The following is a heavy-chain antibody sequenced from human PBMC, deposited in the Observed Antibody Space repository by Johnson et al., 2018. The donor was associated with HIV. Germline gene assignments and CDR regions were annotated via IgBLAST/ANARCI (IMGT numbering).Heavy chain of an antibody. CDR1: GFTFGNYA. J-gene: IGHJ3*01. CDR3: RSHGTTDDAFDF. D-gene: IGHD1-7*01. CDR2: IRSKTYGGTT. Sequence: VQLVESGGGLVQPGRSLRLSCKTSGFTFGNYAINWVRQAPGKGLEWIGFIRSKTYGGTTKYAASVTGRFTISRDDSKSIAYLQMNSRKIEDTAMYYCRSHGTTDDAFDFWGQGTMVTVSS. V-gene: IGHV3-49*04.